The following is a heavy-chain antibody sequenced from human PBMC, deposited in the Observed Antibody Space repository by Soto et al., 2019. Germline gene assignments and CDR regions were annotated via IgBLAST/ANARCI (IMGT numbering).Heavy chain of an antibody. CDR3: ARDYGYDFWSGYYNFDP. CDR2: INPSGGST. Sequence: ASVKVSCKASGYTFTKFHIHWVRQAPGQGLEWMGIINPSGGSTSCAQKFQGRVTMTRDTSTSTVYMELSSLRSEDTAMYYCARDYGYDFWSGYYNFDPWGQGTLVTVSS. V-gene: IGHV1-46*03. D-gene: IGHD3-3*01. CDR1: GYTFTKFH. J-gene: IGHJ5*02.